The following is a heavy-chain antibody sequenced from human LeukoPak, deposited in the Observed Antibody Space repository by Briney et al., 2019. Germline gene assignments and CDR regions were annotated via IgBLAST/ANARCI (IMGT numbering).Heavy chain of an antibody. V-gene: IGHV3-30*18. Sequence: GSLRLSCAASGFTFSSYGMHWVRQAPGKGLEWVAVISYDGSNKYYADSVKGRFTISRDNSKNTLYLQMNSLRAEDTAVYYCAKDNLLTGCNLDYWGQGTRITVSS. CDR3: AKDNLLTGCNLDY. CDR2: ISYDGSNK. J-gene: IGHJ4*02. D-gene: IGHD3-9*01. CDR1: GFTFSSYG.